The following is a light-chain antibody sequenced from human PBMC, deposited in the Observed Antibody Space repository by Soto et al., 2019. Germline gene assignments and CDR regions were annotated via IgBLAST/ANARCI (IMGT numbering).Light chain of an antibody. CDR3: QQRSNWPFT. CDR2: AAS. Sequence: DIVLTQSPATLSLSPGERATLSCRASQSVSSYLAWYQQKPGQAPRLLIYAASNRATGIPARFSGGGSRTDFTLTISSLEPEDFAVYYCQQRSNWPFTVGPGTKVDIK. V-gene: IGKV3-11*01. CDR1: QSVSSY. J-gene: IGKJ3*01.